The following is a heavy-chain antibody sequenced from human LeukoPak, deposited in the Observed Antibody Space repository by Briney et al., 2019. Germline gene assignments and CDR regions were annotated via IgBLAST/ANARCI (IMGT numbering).Heavy chain of an antibody. Sequence: GGSLRLSCAASGFTFSTYSMNWVRQAPGKGLEWVSSISSSSSYIYYADSVKGRFTISRDNSKNTLSLQMSSLRAEDTALYYCAKNGPRNNYYYFDYWGQGTLVTVSS. V-gene: IGHV3-21*04. D-gene: IGHD1/OR15-1a*01. CDR3: AKNGPRNNYYYFDY. CDR2: ISSSSSYI. J-gene: IGHJ4*02. CDR1: GFTFSTYS.